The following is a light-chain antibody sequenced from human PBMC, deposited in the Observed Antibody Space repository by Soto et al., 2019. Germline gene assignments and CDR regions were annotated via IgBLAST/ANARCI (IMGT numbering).Light chain of an antibody. CDR1: QSVSSN. CDR3: QHYNKLPLT. V-gene: IGKV3-15*01. Sequence: EIVLTQSPATLSVSPGERATLSCRASQSVSSNLAWYQQKPGQAPRLVIYGASTRANGIPARFSGSGSGTEFTLTISSLQSEDFAVYYCQHYNKLPLTFGGGAKVEIK. CDR2: GAS. J-gene: IGKJ4*01.